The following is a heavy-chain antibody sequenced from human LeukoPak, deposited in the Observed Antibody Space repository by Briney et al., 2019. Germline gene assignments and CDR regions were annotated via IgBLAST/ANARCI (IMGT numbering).Heavy chain of an antibody. J-gene: IGHJ6*03. CDR3: AKRGGTYSYFYYMDV. Sequence: PGGSLRLSCVASGFTFTTYAMHWVRQAPGKGLEGVAFIQYDGNTKYYVDSVKGRFTISRDTSKNTVFLQMSSLRADDTAVYYCAKRGGTYSYFYYMDVWGKGTTVTVSS. D-gene: IGHD1-26*01. CDR2: IQYDGNTK. CDR1: GFTFTTYA. V-gene: IGHV3-30*02.